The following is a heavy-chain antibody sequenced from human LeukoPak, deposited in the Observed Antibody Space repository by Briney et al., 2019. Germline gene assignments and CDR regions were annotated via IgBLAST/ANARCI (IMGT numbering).Heavy chain of an antibody. V-gene: IGHV4-59*08. D-gene: IGHD4-23*01. J-gene: IGHJ5*02. CDR2: VYYSGTY. CDR1: GGSITSYY. Sequence: SENLSLTCTVSGGSITSYYWSWIRQPPGKGLEWIGYVYYSGTYNYSPSLKSRVTISVDTSKNQFSLKLSSVTAADTAVYYCARRHYGGNSDWFDPWGQGTLVTVSS. CDR3: ARRHYGGNSDWFDP.